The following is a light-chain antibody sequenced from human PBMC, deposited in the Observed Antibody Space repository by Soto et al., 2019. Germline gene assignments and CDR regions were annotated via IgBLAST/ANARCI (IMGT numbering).Light chain of an antibody. CDR1: SSDVGAYNY. Sequence: QSVLTQPPSASGSPGQSVTISCTGTSSDVGAYNYVSWYQQRPGKAPKLMIYEVTKRPSGVPDRFSGSKSGNTASLTVSGLQAEDEADYYCSSYAKTISMVFGGGTKLTVL. CDR2: EVT. J-gene: IGLJ3*02. V-gene: IGLV2-8*01. CDR3: SSYAKTISMV.